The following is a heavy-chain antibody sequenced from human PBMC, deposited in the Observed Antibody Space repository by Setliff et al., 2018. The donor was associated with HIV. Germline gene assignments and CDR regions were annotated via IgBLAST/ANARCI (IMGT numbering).Heavy chain of an antibody. CDR1: GFTFSTSN. D-gene: IGHD5-12*01. Sequence: GGSLRLSCAASGFTFSTSNMNWVRQAPGKGLEWVSSISSSSTYVYYADSVKGRFTVSRDNAKNSLYLHMNSLRAEDTAVYYCAKGRYGGYDWGTLDIWGQGTMVTVSS. CDR3: AKGRYGGYDWGTLDI. V-gene: IGHV3-21*01. CDR2: ISSSSTYV. J-gene: IGHJ3*02.